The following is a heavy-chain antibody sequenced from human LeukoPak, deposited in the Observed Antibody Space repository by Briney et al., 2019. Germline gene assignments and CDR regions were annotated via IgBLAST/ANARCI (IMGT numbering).Heavy chain of an antibody. J-gene: IGHJ4*02. CDR2: ISGSGDRT. V-gene: IGHV3-23*01. CDR1: GFTFSSNA. D-gene: IGHD4-23*01. Sequence: PGGSLRLSCAASGFTFSSNAMSWVLQAPGKGLEWVSAISGSGDRTYYAESVKGRFTISRDNSKNTLSLQMDSLRAEDTAVYFCAKGLYISPDTVGFDYWGQGTLVTVSS. CDR3: AKGLYISPDTVGFDY.